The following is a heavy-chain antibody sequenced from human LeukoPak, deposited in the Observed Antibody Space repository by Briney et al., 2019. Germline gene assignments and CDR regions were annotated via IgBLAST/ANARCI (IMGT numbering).Heavy chain of an antibody. V-gene: IGHV3-64*01. CDR3: ARAVAVAGTYDY. J-gene: IGHJ4*02. CDR2: ITSTGSST. CDR1: GFTFKNYA. D-gene: IGHD6-19*01. Sequence: GGSLRLSCAASGFTFKNYAMHWVRQAPGKGLEYVAGITSTGSSTIYAHSVQGRFTISRDNAKNSLYLQMNSLRAEDTAVYYCARAVAVAGTYDYWGQGTLVTVSS.